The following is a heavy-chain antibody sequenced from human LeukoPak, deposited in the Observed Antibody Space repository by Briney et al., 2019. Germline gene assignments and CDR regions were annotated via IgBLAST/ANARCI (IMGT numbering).Heavy chain of an antibody. CDR1: GVAVSSGSYY. V-gene: IGHV4-61*01. Sequence: SETLSLTCTVSGVAVSSGSYYWSWIRQPPGKGLEWIGYIYSSGSTNSNPSLKNRVTISVDTSKNQFSLKLRSVTAADTAVYYCAREHKEIYGAPPFIDCWGQGTLVTVSS. D-gene: IGHD4-17*01. CDR3: AREHKEIYGAPPFIDC. J-gene: IGHJ4*02. CDR2: IYSSGST.